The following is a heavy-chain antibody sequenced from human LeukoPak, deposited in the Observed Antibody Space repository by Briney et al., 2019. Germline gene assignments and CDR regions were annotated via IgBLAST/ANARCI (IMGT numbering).Heavy chain of an antibody. J-gene: IGHJ4*02. V-gene: IGHV1-69*05. CDR3: ASSRDGYNFDY. Sequence: GASVKVSCKASGGTFSSYAISWLRQAPGQGLEWMGRIIPIFGTANYAQKFQGRVTITTDESTSTAYMELSSLRSEDTAVYYCASSRDGYNFDYWGQGTLVTVSS. CDR1: GGTFSSYA. CDR2: IIPIFGTA. D-gene: IGHD5-24*01.